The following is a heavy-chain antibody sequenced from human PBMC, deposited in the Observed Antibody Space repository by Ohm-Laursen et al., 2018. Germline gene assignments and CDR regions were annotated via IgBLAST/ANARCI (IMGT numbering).Heavy chain of an antibody. CDR3: ARDIVVVPAALYYFDS. J-gene: IGHJ4*02. CDR2: IDPGGGST. CDR1: GYSFTSYF. D-gene: IGHD2-2*01. V-gene: IGHV1-46*01. Sequence: GASVKVSCKVSGYSFTSYFMHWVRQAPGQGLEWMGRIDPGGGSTTYAQKFQGRVTMTRDTSTSTVFMDLSSLRSEDTAVYYCARDIVVVPAALYYFDSWGQGTLVTVSS.